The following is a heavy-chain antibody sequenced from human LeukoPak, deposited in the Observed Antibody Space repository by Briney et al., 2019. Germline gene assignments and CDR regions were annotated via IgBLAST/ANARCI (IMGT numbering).Heavy chain of an antibody. CDR2: IYTSGST. J-gene: IGHJ4*02. Sequence: SETLSLTCTVSGGSISSYYWSWIRQPAGKGLEWIGRIYTSGSTNYNPSLTSRVTMSVDTSKNQFSLKLSSVTAADTAVYYCARELVDTAMETFDYWGQGTLVTVSS. V-gene: IGHV4-4*07. CDR1: GGSISSYY. D-gene: IGHD5-18*01. CDR3: ARELVDTAMETFDY.